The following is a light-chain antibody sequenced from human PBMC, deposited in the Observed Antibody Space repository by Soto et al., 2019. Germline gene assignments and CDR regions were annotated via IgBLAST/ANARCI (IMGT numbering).Light chain of an antibody. V-gene: IGLV2-14*01. CDR2: EVS. CDR1: SSDVGSYNY. Sequence: QLVLTQPASVSGSPGQSITISCTGTSSDVGSYNYVSWYQQHPGKAPKLMIYEVSNRPSGVSNRFSGSKSGNTASLTISGLQAEDEANYYCSSSTSISTRVFGGGTQLTVL. J-gene: IGLJ3*02. CDR3: SSSTSISTRV.